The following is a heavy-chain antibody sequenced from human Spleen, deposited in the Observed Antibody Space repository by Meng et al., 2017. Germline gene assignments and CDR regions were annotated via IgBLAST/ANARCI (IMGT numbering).Heavy chain of an antibody. CDR1: GYTFTSYY. V-gene: IGHV1-46*01. CDR2: INPRGGST. J-gene: IGHJ6*02. Sequence: ASVKVSCKASGYTFTSYYMHWVRQAPGQGLEWMGIINPRGGSTSYAQKFQGRVTMTRDTSTSTVYMELSSLRSEDTAVYYCATVIRGYYYYYYGMDVWGQGTTVTVSS. CDR3: ATVIRGYYYYYYGMDV. D-gene: IGHD2-15*01.